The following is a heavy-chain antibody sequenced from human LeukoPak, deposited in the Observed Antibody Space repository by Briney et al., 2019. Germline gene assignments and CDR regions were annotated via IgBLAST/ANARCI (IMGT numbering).Heavy chain of an antibody. J-gene: IGHJ6*03. V-gene: IGHV3-21*01. Sequence: GGSLRLSCAASGFTFSSYGMSGVRQAAGKGLEGVSSMSSSGNYIYYADSVKGRFTISRDHAKNSVYLQRNILRVEDTAVYYCALVRRNYDYYIDVWGKGTTVTISS. CDR1: GFTFSSYG. CDR3: ALVRRNYDYYIDV. CDR2: MSSSGNYI. D-gene: IGHD3-10*01.